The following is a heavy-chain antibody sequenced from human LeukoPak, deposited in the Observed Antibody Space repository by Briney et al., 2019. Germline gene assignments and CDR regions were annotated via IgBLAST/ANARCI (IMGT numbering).Heavy chain of an antibody. D-gene: IGHD6-6*01. V-gene: IGHV1-2*02. CDR2: VNPNSGGT. CDR1: GYTFTGYY. CDR3: ASIRSSSAANDY. J-gene: IGHJ4*02. Sequence: ASVKVSCKASGYTFTGYYMHWVRQAPGQGLEWMGWVNPNSGGTNYAQKFQGRVTMTRDTSISTAYMELSRLRSDDTAVYYCASIRSSSAANDYWGQGTLVTVSS.